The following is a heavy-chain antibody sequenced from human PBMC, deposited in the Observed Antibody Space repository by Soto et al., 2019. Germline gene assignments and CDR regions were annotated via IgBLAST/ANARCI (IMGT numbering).Heavy chain of an antibody. J-gene: IGHJ6*02. CDR1: GFTFSNYV. V-gene: IGHV3-33*01. Sequence: GGSLRRSCAASGFTFSNYVMHWVRQAPGKGLEWVAIIWHDGNNKYYADSVRGRFIISRDNSKNRLYLQMNSLRAEDTAVYYCASDLVGASDSYGLDVWGQGTPVTVSS. CDR2: IWHDGNNK. D-gene: IGHD1-26*01. CDR3: ASDLVGASDSYGLDV.